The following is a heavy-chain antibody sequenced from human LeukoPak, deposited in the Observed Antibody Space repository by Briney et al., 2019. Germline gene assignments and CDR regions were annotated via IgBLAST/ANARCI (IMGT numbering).Heavy chain of an antibody. D-gene: IGHD3-10*01. Sequence: GGSLRLSCAASGFTFSSYAMSWVRQAPGKGLEWVSAISGSGGSTYYADSVEGRFTISRDNSKNTLYLQMNSLRAEDTAVYYCAKDGGGGITMVRGVTDFDYWGQGTLVTVSS. J-gene: IGHJ4*02. CDR3: AKDGGGGITMVRGVTDFDY. CDR2: ISGSGGST. V-gene: IGHV3-23*01. CDR1: GFTFSSYA.